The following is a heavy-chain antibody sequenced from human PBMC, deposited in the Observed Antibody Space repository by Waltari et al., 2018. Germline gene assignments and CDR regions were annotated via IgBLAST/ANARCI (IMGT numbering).Heavy chain of an antibody. CDR2: IKQDGSEK. CDR3: ARGYSSGWYFYFDY. Sequence: EVQLVESGGGLVQPGGSLRLSCAASGFTFSSYWMSWVRQAPGKGLVWVANIKQDGSEKYYVGAVKGRFTISRDNAKNSLYLQMNSLRAEDTAVYYCARGYSSGWYFYFDYWGQGTLVTVSS. V-gene: IGHV3-7*04. J-gene: IGHJ4*02. D-gene: IGHD6-19*01. CDR1: GFTFSSYW.